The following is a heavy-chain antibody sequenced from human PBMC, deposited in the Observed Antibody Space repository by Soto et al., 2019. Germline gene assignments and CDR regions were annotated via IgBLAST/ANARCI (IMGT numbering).Heavy chain of an antibody. V-gene: IGHV1-69*01. CDR2: FRPFVEAA. CDR3: ARGGYSNSWRFDY. CDR1: GDTFTNYA. D-gene: IGHD2-21*01. J-gene: IGHJ4*02. Sequence: QLRLVQSGAEVRKPGSSVKVSCKAPGDTFTNYAISWLRLVPGQGLEWMGGFRPFVEAADLAQKFRGRLTITADASTSTAYIELSDLRSEYTAIYYCARGGYSNSWRFDYWGQGALITVS.